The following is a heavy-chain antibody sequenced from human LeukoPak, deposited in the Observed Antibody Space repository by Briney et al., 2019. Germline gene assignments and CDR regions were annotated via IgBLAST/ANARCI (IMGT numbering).Heavy chain of an antibody. J-gene: IGHJ4*02. Sequence: SETLSLTCAVYGGSFSGYYWSWIRQPPGKGLEWIGEINHSGSTNYNPSLKSRVTISVDTSKNQFSLKLSSVTAADTAVYYCARGRALDYWGQGTLVTVSS. CDR1: GGSFSGYY. CDR3: ARGRALDY. CDR2: INHSGST. V-gene: IGHV4-34*01.